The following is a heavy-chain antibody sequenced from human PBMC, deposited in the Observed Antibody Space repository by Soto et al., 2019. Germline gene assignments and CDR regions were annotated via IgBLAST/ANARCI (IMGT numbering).Heavy chain of an antibody. CDR1: GFTFSSYG. CDR3: ARVRIIPSPSFDYYGMDV. Sequence: GGSLRLSCAASGFTFSSYGMHWVRQAPGKGLEWVAVIWYDGSNKYYADSVKGRFTISRDNSKNTLYLQMNSLRAEDTAVYYCARVRIIPSPSFDYYGMDVWGQGTTVTVS. CDR2: IWYDGSNK. D-gene: IGHD1-20*01. V-gene: IGHV3-33*01. J-gene: IGHJ6*02.